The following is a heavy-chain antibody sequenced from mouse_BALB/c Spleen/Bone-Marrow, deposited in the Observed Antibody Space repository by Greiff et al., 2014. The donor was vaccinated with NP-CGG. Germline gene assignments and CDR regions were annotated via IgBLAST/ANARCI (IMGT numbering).Heavy chain of an antibody. J-gene: IGHJ2*01. CDR1: GFTFSSYA. CDR3: ARDSSGYFDY. CDR2: ISSGGSYT. D-gene: IGHD3-1*01. V-gene: IGHV5-9-4*01. Sequence: EVNLVESGGGLVKPGGSLKLSCAASGFTFSSYAMSWVRQSPEKRLEWVAEISSGGSYTYYPDTVTGRFTISRDNAKNTLYLEMSSRRSEDTAMYYCARDSSGYFDYWGQGTTLTVSS.